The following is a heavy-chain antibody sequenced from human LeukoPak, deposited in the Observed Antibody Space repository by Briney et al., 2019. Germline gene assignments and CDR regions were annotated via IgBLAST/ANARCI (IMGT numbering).Heavy chain of an antibody. J-gene: IGHJ6*04. D-gene: IGHD3-16*01. CDR3: ASVGDPTYYYYYGMDV. CDR1: GFTFISYW. Sequence: GGALRVSCAASGFTFISYWMRSVRQAPGRGREWVANIKQDGSEKYYVDSVKGRFTTSRDNAKNSLCLQMNSLRAEDTAVYYCASVGDPTYYYYYGMDVWGKVTTVTVSS. V-gene: IGHV3-7*03. CDR2: IKQDGSEK.